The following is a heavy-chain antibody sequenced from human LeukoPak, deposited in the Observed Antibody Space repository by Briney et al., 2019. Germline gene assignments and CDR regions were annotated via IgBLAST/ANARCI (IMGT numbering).Heavy chain of an antibody. V-gene: IGHV3-7*01. CDR3: ARGEPGIAVAGAELDV. J-gene: IGHJ6*04. CDR1: GFTFSSYW. CDR2: IKQDGSEK. D-gene: IGHD6-19*01. Sequence: SGGSLRLSCAASGFTFSSYWMSWVRQAPGKGLEWVANIKQDGSEKYYVDSVKGRFTISRDNAKNSLYLQMNSLRAEDTAVYYCARGEPGIAVAGAELDVWGKGTTVTISS.